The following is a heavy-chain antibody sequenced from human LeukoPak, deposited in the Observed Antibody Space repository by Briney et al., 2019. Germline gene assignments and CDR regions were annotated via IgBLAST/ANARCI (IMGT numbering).Heavy chain of an antibody. CDR3: AATTKYYYYMDV. CDR1: GFTFSSYS. J-gene: IGHJ6*03. D-gene: IGHD1-1*01. CDR2: ISSSSSYI. V-gene: IGHV3-21*01. Sequence: GGSLRLSCAASGFTFSSYSMNWVRQAPGKGLEWVSSISSSSSYIYYADSVKGRFTISRDNAKNSLYLQMNSLRAEDTAVYYCAATTKYYYYMDVWGKGTTVTVS.